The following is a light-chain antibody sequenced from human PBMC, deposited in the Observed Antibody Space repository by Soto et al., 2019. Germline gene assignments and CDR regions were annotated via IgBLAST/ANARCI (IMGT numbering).Light chain of an antibody. CDR2: GAS. V-gene: IGKV3-20*01. CDR1: QSVSSTY. CDR3: QQYGSSPLTYT. Sequence: EIVLTQSPGTLSLSPGERATLSCRASQSVSSTYLAWYQQKPGQAPRLLIYGASSRATGIPDRFSGSGSGTDFTLTICRLEPEDFAVYYCQQYGSSPLTYTFGQGTKLEIK. J-gene: IGKJ2*01.